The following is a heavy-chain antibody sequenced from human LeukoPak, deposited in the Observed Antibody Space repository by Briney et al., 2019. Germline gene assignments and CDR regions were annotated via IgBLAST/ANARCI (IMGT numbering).Heavy chain of an antibody. Sequence: GASVKVSCKASGGTFSSYAISWVRQAPGQGLEWMGRIIPILGIANYAQKFQGRVTITADKSTSTAYMELSSLRSEDTAVYYCASEMGATLNDYWGQGTLVTVSS. CDR2: IIPILGIA. D-gene: IGHD1-26*01. V-gene: IGHV1-69*04. J-gene: IGHJ4*02. CDR3: ASEMGATLNDY. CDR1: GGTFSSYA.